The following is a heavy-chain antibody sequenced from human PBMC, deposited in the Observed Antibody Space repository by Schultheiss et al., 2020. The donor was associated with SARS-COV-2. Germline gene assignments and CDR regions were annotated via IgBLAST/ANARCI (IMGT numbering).Heavy chain of an antibody. D-gene: IGHD3-10*01. V-gene: IGHV3-66*01. CDR3: ATRYGSGSYYREYYFDY. Sequence: GESLKISCAASGFTVSSNYMSWVRQAPGKGLEWVSVIYSGGSTYYADSVKGRFTISRDNSKNTLYLQMNSLRAEDTAVYYCATRYGSGSYYREYYFDYWGQGALVTVSS. CDR1: GFTVSSNY. CDR2: IYSGGST. J-gene: IGHJ4*02.